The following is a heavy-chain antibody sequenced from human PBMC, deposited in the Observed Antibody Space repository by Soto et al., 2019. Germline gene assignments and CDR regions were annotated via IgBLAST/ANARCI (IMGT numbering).Heavy chain of an antibody. Sequence: QVTLKESGPVLVKPTETLTLTCTVSGFSLSNVRMGVNWIRQPPGKALEWLAHIFSNDEKSYGTSLKSRLTISRDTSKSQVVLTLTNMDPVDTATYYCARIKLYDGSGYFDSWGQGILVTVSS. CDR2: IFSNDEK. CDR3: ARIKLYDGSGYFDS. CDR1: GFSLSNVRMG. V-gene: IGHV2-26*01. D-gene: IGHD3-22*01. J-gene: IGHJ5*01.